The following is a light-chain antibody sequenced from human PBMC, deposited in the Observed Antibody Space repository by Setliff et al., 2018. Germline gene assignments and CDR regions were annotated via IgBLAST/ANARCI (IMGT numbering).Light chain of an antibody. V-gene: IGLV2-8*01. J-gene: IGLJ1*01. CDR3: SSYADSNIVL. CDR2: DVT. Sequence: QSVLTQPPSASGSPGQSVTISCTGTSNDVWGHNYVSWYQQHPGKAPQLIIYDVTKRPSGVPDRFSGSKSGNTASLTVSGLQAEDEADYYCSSYADSNIVLFGTGTKVTV. CDR1: SNDVWGHNY.